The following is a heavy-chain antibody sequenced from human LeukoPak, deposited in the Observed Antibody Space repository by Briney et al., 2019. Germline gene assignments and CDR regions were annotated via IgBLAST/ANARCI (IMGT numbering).Heavy chain of an antibody. CDR1: GYSITSGYY. CDR2: INHSGIP. D-gene: IGHD6-19*01. J-gene: IGHJ4*02. V-gene: IGHV4-38-2*02. Sequence: PSETLSLTCIVSGYSITSGYYWGWIRQPPGKGLDWIGEINHSGIPRYNPSLRSRVTISLDTSRNQFSLNLTSATAADTAVYYCARGLILAGETLGYWGQGALVTVSS. CDR3: ARGLILAGETLGY.